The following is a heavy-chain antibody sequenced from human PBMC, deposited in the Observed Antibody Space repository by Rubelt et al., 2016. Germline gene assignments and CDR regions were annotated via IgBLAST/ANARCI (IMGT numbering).Heavy chain of an antibody. CDR2: IYHSGST. CDR3: ARVIANFGVITHAFDS. J-gene: IGHJ4*02. CDR1: GGSISSSSYY. Sequence: QLQLQESGPGLVKPSETLSLTCTVSGGSISSSSYYWGWIRQPPGKGLEWIGSIYHSGSTYYKPSLKSRVTISVDTSKKQFSLKLSSVTSADTAVYYCARVIANFGVITHAFDSWGQGTLVAVSS. D-gene: IGHD3-3*01. V-gene: IGHV4-39*07.